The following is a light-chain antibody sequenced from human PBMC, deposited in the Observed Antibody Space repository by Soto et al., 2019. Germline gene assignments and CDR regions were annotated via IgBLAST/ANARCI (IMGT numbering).Light chain of an antibody. Sequence: EIVLTQSPGTLSLSPGERATLSCRASQSVSSTCLAWYQQKPGQAPRLLIYGASSRATAIPDRFSGSGSGTDFTLTISRLEPDDFAVYYCQQYGTSPQPFGQGTK. V-gene: IGKV3-20*01. CDR1: QSVSSTC. CDR3: QQYGTSPQP. J-gene: IGKJ1*01. CDR2: GAS.